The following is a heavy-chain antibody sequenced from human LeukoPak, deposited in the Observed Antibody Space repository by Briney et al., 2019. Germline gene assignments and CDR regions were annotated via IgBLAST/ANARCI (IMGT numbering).Heavy chain of an antibody. V-gene: IGHV3-21*01. J-gene: IGHJ4*02. CDR2: ISSSSSYI. D-gene: IGHD3-16*01. Sequence: GGSLRLSCAASGFTFSSYSMDWVRQAPGKGLEWVSSISSSSSYISYADSVKGRFTISRDNAKNSLSLQMNSLRAEDTAVYYCARDFFTDRRNFDYWGQGTLVTVSS. CDR3: ARDFFTDRRNFDY. CDR1: GFTFSSYS.